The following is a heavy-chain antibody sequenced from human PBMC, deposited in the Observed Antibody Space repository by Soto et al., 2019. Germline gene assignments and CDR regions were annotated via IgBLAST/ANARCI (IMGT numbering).Heavy chain of an antibody. V-gene: IGHV3-23*01. J-gene: IGHJ3*01. D-gene: IGHD1-1*01. CDR2: ITGSGANT. CDR1: GITFSHYS. Sequence: EVQLMESGGGLVQPGGSLRLSCAASGITFSHYSMSWVRQAPRKGLEWVSSITGSGANTYYADSVKGRFTISRDSSKNTVTLPMGGLRGEDTAVYYCARLSGLDALDLWGQGTRVTVSS. CDR3: ARLSGLDALDL.